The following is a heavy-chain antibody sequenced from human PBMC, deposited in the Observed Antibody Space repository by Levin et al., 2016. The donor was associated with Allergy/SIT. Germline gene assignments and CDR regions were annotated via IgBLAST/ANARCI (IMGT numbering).Heavy chain of an antibody. J-gene: IGHJ4*02. Sequence: WVRQAPGQGLEWMGGIIPIFGTANYAQKFQGRVTITADESTSTAYMELSSLRSEDTAVYYCARVDSSGYDYWGQGTLVTVSS. CDR3: ARVDSSGYDY. CDR2: IIPIFGTA. V-gene: IGHV1-69*01. D-gene: IGHD6-25*01.